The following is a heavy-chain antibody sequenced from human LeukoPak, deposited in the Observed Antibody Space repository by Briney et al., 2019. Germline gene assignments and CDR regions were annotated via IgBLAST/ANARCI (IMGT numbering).Heavy chain of an antibody. Sequence: ASVKVSCKASGYTFTGYYMHWVRQAPGQGLEWMGWINPNSGGTNYAQKFQGWVTMTGDTSISTAYMELSRLRSDDTAVYYCVREETLYYDSSGYYNYWGQGTLVTVSS. V-gene: IGHV1-2*04. CDR2: INPNSGGT. CDR3: VREETLYYDSSGYYNY. J-gene: IGHJ4*02. CDR1: GYTFTGYY. D-gene: IGHD3-22*01.